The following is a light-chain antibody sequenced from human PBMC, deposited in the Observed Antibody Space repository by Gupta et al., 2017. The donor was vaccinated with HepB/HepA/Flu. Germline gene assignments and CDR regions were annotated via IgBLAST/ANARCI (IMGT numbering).Light chain of an antibody. CDR1: QSLIHSNGYSY. CDR2: LGS. J-gene: IGKJ4*01. Sequence: DIVMTQSPISLLVTPGEPASISCRSSQSLIHSNGYSYLDWYLRKPGQSPQLLIYLGSNRASGVPDRFSGSGAGTGFTLKISRVEADDVGLCYCRQALETPLTFGGGTKVEI. V-gene: IGKV2-28*01. CDR3: RQALETPLT.